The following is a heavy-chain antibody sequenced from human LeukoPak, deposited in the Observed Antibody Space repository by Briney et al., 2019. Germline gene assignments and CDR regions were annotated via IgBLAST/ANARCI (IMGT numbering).Heavy chain of an antibody. CDR3: ARGLSGHYDFWSGSLYYFDY. V-gene: IGHV3-74*01. D-gene: IGHD3-3*01. J-gene: IGHJ4*02. CDR2: INDDGSLT. CDR1: GLTFSTHW. Sequence: PGGSLRLSCAASGLTFSTHWMYWVRQTPGKGLVWVSGINDDGSLTNYADSVKGRFTISRDNAKNSLYLQMNSLRAEDTAVYYCARGLSGHYDFWSGSLYYFDYWGQGTLVTVSS.